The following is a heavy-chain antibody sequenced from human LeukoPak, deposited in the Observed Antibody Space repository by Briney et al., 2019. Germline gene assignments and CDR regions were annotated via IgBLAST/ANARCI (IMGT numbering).Heavy chain of an antibody. Sequence: GRSLTLSCAASGFTFSNYDMHWVRQAPGKGLEWVAVISFDGSDKYYADSVKGRFTISRDNSKNTLSLQMNSLTAEDTAVYYCARDRLAYWDGAYYDAFDIWGQGTLVTVSS. CDR3: ARDRLAYWDGAYYDAFDI. CDR2: ISFDGSDK. J-gene: IGHJ3*02. CDR1: GFTFSNYD. D-gene: IGHD1-26*01. V-gene: IGHV3-30*04.